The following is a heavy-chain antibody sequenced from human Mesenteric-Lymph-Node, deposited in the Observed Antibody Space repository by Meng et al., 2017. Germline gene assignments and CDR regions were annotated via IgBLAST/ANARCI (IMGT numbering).Heavy chain of an antibody. V-gene: IGHV4-38-2*02. D-gene: IGHD2-15*01. J-gene: IGHJ3*02. Sequence: SETLSLTCTVLGYSISSGYYWGWTRQPPGKGLEWIGGIYHSGSTYYNPSLKGRVTISGDTSKNQFSLKLSAVTAADTAVYYCARYCSGGSCYSDDAFDIWGQGTMVTVSS. CDR2: IYHSGST. CDR1: GYSISSGYY. CDR3: ARYCSGGSCYSDDAFDI.